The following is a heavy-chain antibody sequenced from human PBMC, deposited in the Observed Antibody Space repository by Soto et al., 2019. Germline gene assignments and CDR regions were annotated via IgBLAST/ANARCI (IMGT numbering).Heavy chain of an antibody. CDR2: ISYDGSNK. Sequence: SVGSLRLSCAASGFTFSSYAMHWVRQAPGKGLEWVAVISYDGSNKYYADSVKGRFTISRDNSKNTLYLQMNSLRAEDTAVYYCARGGYYYVPYYYGMDVWGQGTTVTVSS. D-gene: IGHD3-22*01. CDR3: ARGGYYYVPYYYGMDV. V-gene: IGHV3-30-3*01. J-gene: IGHJ6*02. CDR1: GFTFSSYA.